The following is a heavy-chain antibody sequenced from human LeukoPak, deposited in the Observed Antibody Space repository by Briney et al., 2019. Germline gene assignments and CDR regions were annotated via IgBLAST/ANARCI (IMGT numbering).Heavy chain of an antibody. CDR3: ARAPLYSSVLPNGMDV. CDR1: GGSISSGDYS. J-gene: IGHJ6*02. CDR2: IYHRGST. V-gene: IGHV4-30-2*01. Sequence: SETLSLTCAVSGGSISSGDYSWSWIRQPPGKGPEWIGYIYHRGSTYYNPSLKSRVTISIDRSKNQLSPKLSSVTAADTAVYYCARAPLYSSVLPNGMDVWGQGTTVTVSS. D-gene: IGHD6-19*01.